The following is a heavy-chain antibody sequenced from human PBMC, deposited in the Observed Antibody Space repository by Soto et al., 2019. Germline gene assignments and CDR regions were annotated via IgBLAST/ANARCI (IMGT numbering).Heavy chain of an antibody. V-gene: IGHV4-39*01. J-gene: IGHJ5*02. D-gene: IGHD4-17*01. CDR3: ASTNDYGDYVRVGRKGMVLRFDP. CDR2: IYYSGST. Sequence: QLQLQESGPGLVKPSETLSLTCTVSGGSISSSSYYWGWIRQPPGKGLEWIGSIYYSGSTYYNPSLKSRVTISVDTSKNQFSLKLSSVTAADTAVYYCASTNDYGDYVRVGRKGMVLRFDPWGQGTLVTVSS. CDR1: GGSISSSSYY.